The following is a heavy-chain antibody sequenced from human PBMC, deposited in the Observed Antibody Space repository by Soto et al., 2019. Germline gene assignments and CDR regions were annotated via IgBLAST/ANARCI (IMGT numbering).Heavy chain of an antibody. D-gene: IGHD3-16*01. CDR1: GYTFTSYG. J-gene: IGHJ4*02. V-gene: IGHV1-18*01. Sequence: ASVKVSCKVSGYTFTSYGIRWVRQAPGQGLEWMGWISAYNGNTNYAQKLRGRVTMTTDASTSTAYMELRGLRSDDTAVYYCASGKTSVTLGALVFYYWGQETLVTVSS. CDR3: ASGKTSVTLGALVFYY. CDR2: ISAYNGNT.